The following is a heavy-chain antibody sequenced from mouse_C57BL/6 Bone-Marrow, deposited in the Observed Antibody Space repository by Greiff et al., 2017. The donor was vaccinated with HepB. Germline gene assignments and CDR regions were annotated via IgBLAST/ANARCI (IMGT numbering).Heavy chain of an antibody. CDR3: ARQGVYDYDWFAY. J-gene: IGHJ3*01. Sequence: EVKVVESGGGLVQPGGSLKLSCAASGFTFSDYGMAWVRQAPRKGPEWVAFISNLAYSIYYADTVTGRFTISRENAKNTLYLEMSSLRSEDTAMYYCARQGVYDYDWFAYWGQGTLVTVSA. CDR2: ISNLAYSI. V-gene: IGHV5-15*01. CDR1: GFTFSDYG. D-gene: IGHD2-4*01.